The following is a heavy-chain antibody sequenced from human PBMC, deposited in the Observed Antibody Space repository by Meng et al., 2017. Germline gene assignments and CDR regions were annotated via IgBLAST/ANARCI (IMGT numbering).Heavy chain of an antibody. J-gene: IGHJ5*02. CDR1: GASISSAVF. CDR2: ISYSGAT. V-gene: IGHV4-30-4*01. D-gene: IGHD2-2*02. CDR3: ARVVGDCASCYKGWFDP. Sequence: QVQLQESRPRLVRPSQTMSLTCTVSGASISSAVFWIWIRQPPGKDLEWIGYISYSGATHYNPSLKSRLTISVDTAKNQFSFSLSSVTAADTAVYYCARVVGDCASCYKGWFDPWGQGTLVTVSS.